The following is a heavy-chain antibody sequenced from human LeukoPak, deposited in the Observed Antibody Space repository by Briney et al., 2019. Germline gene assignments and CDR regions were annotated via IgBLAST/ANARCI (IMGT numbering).Heavy chain of an antibody. CDR3: ARATVLDY. CDR2: INHSGST. CDR1: GGSFSGYY. J-gene: IGHJ4*02. D-gene: IGHD3-10*01. V-gene: IGHV4-34*01. Sequence: SETLSLTCAVYGGSFSGYYWSWIRQPPGKGLEWIGEINHSGSTNYNPSLKSRVTISVDTSKNQFSLKLSSVTSEDTGVYYCARATVLDYWGQGTLVTVSS.